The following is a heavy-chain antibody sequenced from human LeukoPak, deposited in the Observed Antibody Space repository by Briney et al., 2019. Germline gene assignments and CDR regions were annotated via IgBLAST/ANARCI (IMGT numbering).Heavy chain of an antibody. D-gene: IGHD3-9*01. Sequence: PGGSLRLSCAASGFTFSNYWMHWVRQAPGKGLVWVSRINTDGSSTSYVDSVKGRFTISRDNAKNTLYLQMNSLRAEDTAVYYCAKSSRFLYDILTGYYRIFDYWGQGTLVTVSS. V-gene: IGHV3-74*01. CDR1: GFTFSNYW. CDR2: INTDGSST. CDR3: AKSSRFLYDILTGYYRIFDY. J-gene: IGHJ4*02.